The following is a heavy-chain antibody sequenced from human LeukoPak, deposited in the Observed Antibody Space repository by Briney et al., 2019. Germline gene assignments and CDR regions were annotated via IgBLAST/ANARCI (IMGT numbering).Heavy chain of an antibody. CDR3: AREPSARWFGELLAYYYYYGMDV. V-gene: IGHV3-30*04. J-gene: IGHJ6*02. CDR2: ISYDGSNK. D-gene: IGHD3-10*01. Sequence: RGGSLRLSCAASGFTFSSYAMHWVRQAPGKGLEWVAVISYDGSNKYYADSVKGRFTISRDNSKNTLYLQMNSLRAEDTAVYYCAREPSARWFGELLAYYYYYGMDVWGQGTTVTVSS. CDR1: GFTFSSYA.